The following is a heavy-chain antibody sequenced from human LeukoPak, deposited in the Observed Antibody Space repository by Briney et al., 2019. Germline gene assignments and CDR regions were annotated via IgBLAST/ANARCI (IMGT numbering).Heavy chain of an antibody. Sequence: GGSLRLSCAASGFTFSSYSMSWVRQAPGKGLEWVSSISDNSYWIYYADSVEGRFIISRDNAKNSLYLQMNSLRAEDTALYYCAKSVDWFPNGRALDYWGQGTLVTVSS. CDR3: AKSVDWFPNGRALDY. J-gene: IGHJ4*02. CDR2: ISDNSYWI. V-gene: IGHV3-21*04. CDR1: GFTFSSYS. D-gene: IGHD3-9*01.